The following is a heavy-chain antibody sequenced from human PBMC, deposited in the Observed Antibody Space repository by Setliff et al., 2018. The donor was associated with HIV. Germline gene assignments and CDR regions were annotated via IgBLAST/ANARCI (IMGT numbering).Heavy chain of an antibody. CDR2: IHPNTGST. V-gene: IGHV1-2*06. Sequence: GASVKVSCKTSGYTFTAYYIYWVRQAPGHGLELMGRIHPNTGSTNYLQEFQGRVTITRDTSMSTVYMALTGLTSDDTAVYYCARISPTLDYWGQGTLVTVSS. CDR1: GYTFTAYY. J-gene: IGHJ4*02. CDR3: ARISPTLDY.